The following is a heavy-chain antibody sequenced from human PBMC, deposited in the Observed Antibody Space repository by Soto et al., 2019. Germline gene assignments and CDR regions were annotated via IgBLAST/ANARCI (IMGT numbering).Heavy chain of an antibody. CDR1: GFTFSSYW. Sequence: GGSLRLSCAASGFTFSSYWMHWVRQAPGKGLVWVSRINSDGSSTSYADSVKGRFTISRDNSKNMLYLQMGSLRAEDMAVYYCAREGGYDFGGYYFDYWGQGTLVTVSS. D-gene: IGHD5-12*01. J-gene: IGHJ4*02. CDR2: INSDGSST. CDR3: AREGGYDFGGYYFDY. V-gene: IGHV3-74*01.